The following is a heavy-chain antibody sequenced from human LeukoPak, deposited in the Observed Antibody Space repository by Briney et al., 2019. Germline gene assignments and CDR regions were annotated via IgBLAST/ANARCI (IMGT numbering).Heavy chain of an antibody. V-gene: IGHV3-53*01. J-gene: IGHJ4*02. D-gene: IGHD6-13*01. Sequence: GGSLRLSCAASGFTVSSNYMSWVRQAPGKGLEWVSVICSGGSTYYADSVKGRFTISRDNSKNTLYLQMNSLRAEDTAVYYCARDRSWPSYFDYWGQGTLVTVSS. CDR1: GFTVSSNY. CDR2: ICSGGST. CDR3: ARDRSWPSYFDY.